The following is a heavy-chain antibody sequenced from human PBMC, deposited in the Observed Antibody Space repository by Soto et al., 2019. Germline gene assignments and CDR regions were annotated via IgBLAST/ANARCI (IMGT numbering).Heavy chain of an antibody. CDR2: ISYDGSNK. Sequence: GGSLRLSCAASGFTFSSYAMHWVRQAPGKGLEWVAVISYDGSNKYYADSVKGRFTISRDNSKNTLYLQMNSLRAEDTAVYYCARDLAGIEAAWGGMDVWGQGTTVTVSS. V-gene: IGHV3-30-3*01. D-gene: IGHD6-13*01. J-gene: IGHJ6*02. CDR3: ARDLAGIEAAWGGMDV. CDR1: GFTFSSYA.